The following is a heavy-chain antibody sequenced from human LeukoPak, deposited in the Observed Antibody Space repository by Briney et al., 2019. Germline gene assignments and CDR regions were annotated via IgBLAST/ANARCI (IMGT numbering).Heavy chain of an antibody. V-gene: IGHV3-73*01. Sequence: GGSLKLSCAAAGFTFSDSAIHWVRQASGKGLEWVGRIRDKGYGHATAYAASVKGRFTLSRDDSKNTAYLQMNSLKTEDTALYYCTTPNEVNWFDPWGQGTLVTVSS. J-gene: IGHJ5*02. CDR3: TTPNEVNWFDP. CDR2: IRDKGYGHAT. CDR1: GFTFSDSA. D-gene: IGHD2-8*01.